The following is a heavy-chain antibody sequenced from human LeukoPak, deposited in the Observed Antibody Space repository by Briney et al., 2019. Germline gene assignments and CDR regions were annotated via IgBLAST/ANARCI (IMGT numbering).Heavy chain of an antibody. D-gene: IGHD2-15*01. J-gene: IGHJ4*02. V-gene: IGHV3-23*01. Sequence: GGSLRLSCAASGFTFSTYAMSWVRQAPGKGLEWVSTIYYSGGNTYSADSVKGRFTSSRDNAKNTLYLQMNSLRAEDTAVYYCAKDQGQAVVPRRFDYWGQGTLVTVSS. CDR2: IYYSGGNT. CDR1: GFTFSTYA. CDR3: AKDQGQAVVPRRFDY.